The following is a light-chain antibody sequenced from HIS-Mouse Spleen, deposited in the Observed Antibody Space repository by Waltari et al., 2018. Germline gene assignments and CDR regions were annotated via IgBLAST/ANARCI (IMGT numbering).Light chain of an antibody. CDR1: SLRSYY. V-gene: IGLV3-19*01. CDR3: NSRDSSGNHLSV. J-gene: IGLJ1*01. Sequence: SSELTQDPAVSVALGQTVRITCQGDSLRSYYASWYQQKPGQAPVLVIYGKNNRPSGIPDRVAGSSSGNTASLTITGAQAEEEADYYCNSRDSSGNHLSVFGTGTKVTVL. CDR2: GKN.